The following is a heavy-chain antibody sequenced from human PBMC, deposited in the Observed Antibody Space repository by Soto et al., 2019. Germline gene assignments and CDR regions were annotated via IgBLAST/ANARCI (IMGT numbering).Heavy chain of an antibody. J-gene: IGHJ6*02. D-gene: IGHD2-15*01. CDR2: INPNSGGT. Sequence: EASVKVSCKASGYTFTGYYMHWVRQAPGQGLEWMGWINPNSGGTNYAQKFQGWVTMTRDTSISTAYMELSRLRSDDTAVYYCATSNPGYCSGGSCYNTENYYYYGMDVWGQGTTVTVSS. CDR3: ATSNPGYCSGGSCYNTENYYYYGMDV. V-gene: IGHV1-2*04. CDR1: GYTFTGYY.